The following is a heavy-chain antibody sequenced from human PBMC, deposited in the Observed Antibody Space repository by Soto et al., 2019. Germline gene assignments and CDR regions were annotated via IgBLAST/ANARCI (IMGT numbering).Heavy chain of an antibody. Sequence: GGSLRLSCAASGFTFSTNAMSWVRQAPGMGLEFVSLISGSGNTIYYADSVKGRFTISRDNSKNTLSLQMNSLRAEDTAVYYCAKVGYDTFGYYLRSFDCWGQGTLVTVSS. CDR1: GFTFSTNA. D-gene: IGHD3-3*01. V-gene: IGHV3-23*01. CDR3: AKVGYDTFGYYLRSFDC. CDR2: ISGSGNTI. J-gene: IGHJ4*02.